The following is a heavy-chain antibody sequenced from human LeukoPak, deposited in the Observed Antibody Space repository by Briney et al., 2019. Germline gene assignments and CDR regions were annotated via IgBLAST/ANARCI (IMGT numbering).Heavy chain of an antibody. CDR2: ITTSGSTI. V-gene: IGHV3-48*03. D-gene: IGHD4-23*01. CDR3: KRSGGYYDY. J-gene: IGHJ4*02. Sequence: GGSLRLSCTASGFTFSSYEMNCVRQAPGKWLEWISYITTSGSTIYYPDSVKGRFTVSRDNAKNSLYLQMNSLRAEDMAVYYSKRSGGYYDYWGQGTLVSVSS. CDR1: GFTFSSYE.